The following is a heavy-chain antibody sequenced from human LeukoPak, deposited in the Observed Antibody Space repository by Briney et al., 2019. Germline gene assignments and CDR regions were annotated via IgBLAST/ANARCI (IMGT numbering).Heavy chain of an antibody. CDR3: TREGVAPTTDGSGRILGGWLDP. J-gene: IGHJ5*02. Sequence: GASVKVSCKASGGYYMHWVRQAPGHGLEWMGWINPNSGDTTYAQKFQGRVTMTRDTSIGTVFMDLNSLRSDDTAVYFCTREGVAPTTDGSGRILGGWLDPWGQGTLVTVSS. CDR1: GGYY. V-gene: IGHV1-2*02. CDR2: INPNSGDT. D-gene: IGHD3-10*01.